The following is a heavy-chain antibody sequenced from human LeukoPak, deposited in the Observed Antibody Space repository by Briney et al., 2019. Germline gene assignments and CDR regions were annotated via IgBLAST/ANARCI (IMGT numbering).Heavy chain of an antibody. Sequence: GGSLRLSCAASGFTFDDYATHWVRHAPGKGLEWVSGISWNSGSIGYADSVKGRFTISRDNAKNSLYLQMNSLRAEDTALYYCAKDIGYSSSWYYFDYWGQGTLVTVSS. CDR1: GFTFDDYA. J-gene: IGHJ4*02. CDR3: AKDIGYSSSWYYFDY. D-gene: IGHD6-13*01. CDR2: ISWNSGSI. V-gene: IGHV3-9*01.